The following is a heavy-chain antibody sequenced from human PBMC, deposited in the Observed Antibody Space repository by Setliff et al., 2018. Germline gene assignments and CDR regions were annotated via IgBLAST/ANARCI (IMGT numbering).Heavy chain of an antibody. CDR1: GFTFSSYS. Sequence: QPGGSLRLSCAGSGFTFSSYSMNWVRQAPGKGLEWVSYISSSSTTIYYADSVKGRFTISRDNAKNSLYLQMNSLRAEDTALYYCARLQFYSSGWYRDDYWGQGTLVTVSS. V-gene: IGHV3-48*01. CDR3: ARLQFYSSGWYRDDY. J-gene: IGHJ4*02. D-gene: IGHD6-19*01. CDR2: ISSSSTTI.